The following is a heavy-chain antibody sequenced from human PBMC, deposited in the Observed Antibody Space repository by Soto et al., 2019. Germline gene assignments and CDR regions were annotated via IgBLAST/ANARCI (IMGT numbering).Heavy chain of an antibody. CDR2: IYYSGST. Sequence: SETLSLTCTVSGGSISSSSYYWGWIRQPPGKGLEWIGSIYYSGSTYYNPSLKSRVTISVDTSKNQFSLKLSSVTAADTAVYYCARQGYSKRFDPWGQGTLVTVSS. V-gene: IGHV4-39*01. D-gene: IGHD1-1*01. CDR1: GGSISSSSYY. CDR3: ARQGYSKRFDP. J-gene: IGHJ5*02.